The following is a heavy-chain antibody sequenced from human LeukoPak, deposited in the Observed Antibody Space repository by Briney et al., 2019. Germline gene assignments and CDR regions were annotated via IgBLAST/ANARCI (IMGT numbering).Heavy chain of an antibody. Sequence: GGSLRLSCAASGFTFSDYDMHWVRQATGKGLEWVSSIGTAGDTHYTGSVKGRFTISRENAKNSLYLQMNSLRAGDTAVYYCARVAKERVGGVYYFDYWGQGTLVTVSS. J-gene: IGHJ4*02. V-gene: IGHV3-13*01. CDR1: GFTFSDYD. D-gene: IGHD2-8*02. CDR3: ARVAKERVGGVYYFDY. CDR2: IGTAGDT.